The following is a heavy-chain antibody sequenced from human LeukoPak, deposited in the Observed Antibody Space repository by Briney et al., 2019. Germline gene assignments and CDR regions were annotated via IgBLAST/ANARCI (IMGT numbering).Heavy chain of an antibody. J-gene: IGHJ4*02. CDR2: IYYSGST. V-gene: IGHV4-59*01. CDR3: ARATATGPYFDY. Sequence: PSETLSLTCTVSGGSISSYYWSWIRQPPGKGLEWIGYIYYSGSTNYNPSLKSRVTISVDTSKNQFSLKLSSVTAADTAVYYCARATATGPYFDYWGQGTLVTVSS. D-gene: IGHD4-11*01. CDR1: GGSISSYY.